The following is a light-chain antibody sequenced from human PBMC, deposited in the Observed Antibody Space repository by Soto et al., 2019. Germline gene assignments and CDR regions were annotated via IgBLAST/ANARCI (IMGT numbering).Light chain of an antibody. Sequence: QSALTQPASVSGSPGQSITISCTGTSSDVGGYNYVSWYQQHPGKAPKLMIYDVSNRPSGVSNRFSGSNSCNTASLTISGLQAEDDADYDCSSYTSSSTLYVFGNGTKLTVL. J-gene: IGLJ1*01. CDR1: SSDVGGYNY. CDR3: SSYTSSSTLYV. CDR2: DVS. V-gene: IGLV2-14*01.